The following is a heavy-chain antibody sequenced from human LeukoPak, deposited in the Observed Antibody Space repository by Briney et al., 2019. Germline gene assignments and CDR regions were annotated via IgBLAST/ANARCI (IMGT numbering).Heavy chain of an antibody. V-gene: IGHV1-18*01. J-gene: IGHJ4*02. CDR3: ARDQKVGQTYSSGWLDY. D-gene: IGHD6-19*01. CDR2: ISGYNGDT. CDR1: GYSFNIYG. Sequence: ASVKVSCKASGYSFNIYGITWVRQAPGQGLEWMGWISGYNGDTDYAQKLQGRVTMDTDTSTSTAYMEVRSLRSDDTAVYYCARDQKVGQTYSSGWLDYWGQGTLVTVSS.